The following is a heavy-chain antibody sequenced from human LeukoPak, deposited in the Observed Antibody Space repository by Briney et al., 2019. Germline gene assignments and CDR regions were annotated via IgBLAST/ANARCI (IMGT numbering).Heavy chain of an antibody. CDR1: GYTFTGYY. Sequence: ASVKVSCKASGYTFTGYYMHWVRQAPGQGLEWMGRINPNSGGTNYAQKFQGRVTMTRDTSISTAYMELGRLRSDDAAVYYCAGGAMATILDWGQGTLVTVSS. V-gene: IGHV1-2*06. CDR3: AGGAMATILD. CDR2: INPNSGGT. J-gene: IGHJ4*02. D-gene: IGHD5-24*01.